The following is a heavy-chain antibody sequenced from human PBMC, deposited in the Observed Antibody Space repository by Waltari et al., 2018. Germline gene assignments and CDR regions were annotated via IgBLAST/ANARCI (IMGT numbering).Heavy chain of an antibody. Sequence: QVQLVQSGAEVKKPGSSVKVSCKASGGTFSSYTISWVRQAPGQGLGWMVCLIPILVIANYAQQFQGRVTITADKSTRTAYMELSSLRSGDMAVYYCARVGYSYGKCFDDWGHGALVTVSS. CDR1: GGTFSSYT. CDR3: ARVGYSYGKCFDD. J-gene: IGHJ4*01. CDR2: LIPILVIA. D-gene: IGHD5-18*01. V-gene: IGHV1-69*02.